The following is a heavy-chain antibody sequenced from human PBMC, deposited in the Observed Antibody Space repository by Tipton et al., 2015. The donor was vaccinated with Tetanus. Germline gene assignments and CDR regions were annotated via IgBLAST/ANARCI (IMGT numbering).Heavy chain of an antibody. V-gene: IGHV1-69*04. CDR2: IIPSLAAA. Sequence: QSGPEVKKPGSSVMVSCRASGFTFRTYAVTWVRQAPGHGLEWMGRIIPSLAAADYSPKFRGRLTVTADTSTTTAYMELRSLRSEDTAVYYCAREHGYFDYWGQGTLLTVSS. CDR1: GFTFRTYA. J-gene: IGHJ4*02. CDR3: AREHGYFDY.